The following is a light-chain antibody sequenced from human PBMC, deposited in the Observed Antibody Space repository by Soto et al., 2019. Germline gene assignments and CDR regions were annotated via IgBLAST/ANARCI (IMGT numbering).Light chain of an antibody. CDR3: QQRSNLYT. CDR1: QSLSNF. CDR2: DLS. J-gene: IGKJ3*01. Sequence: EIVLTQSPATLSLSPGERATLSCRASQSLSNFLAWYQQKPGQAPRLLIYDLSNRTTGIPVRFSGSGSGTAFTLSISGLEAEDFAVYYCQQRSNLYTFGPGTTVEIK. V-gene: IGKV3-11*01.